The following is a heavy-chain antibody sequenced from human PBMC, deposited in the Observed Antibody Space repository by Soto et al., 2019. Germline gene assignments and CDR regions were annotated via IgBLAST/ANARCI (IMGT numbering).Heavy chain of an antibody. D-gene: IGHD6-19*01. V-gene: IGHV5-10-1*01. CDR1: GYSFTSYW. Sequence: PGESLKISCKGSGYSFTSYWISWVRQMPGKGLERMGRIDPSDSYTNYSPSFQGHVTISADKSISTAYLQWTSLKASDTAMYYCARSRRGAYSSGWYSLSGYYNYGIDVWGQGTTVTVSS. CDR2: IDPSDSYT. J-gene: IGHJ6*02. CDR3: ARSRRGAYSSGWYSLSGYYNYGIDV.